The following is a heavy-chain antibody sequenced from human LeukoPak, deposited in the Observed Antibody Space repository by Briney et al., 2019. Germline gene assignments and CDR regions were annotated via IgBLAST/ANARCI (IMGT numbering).Heavy chain of an antibody. CDR1: VFTFSSYS. CDR2: ISSSGNYI. J-gene: IGHJ4*02. CDR3: ARTADYSLYGDFDY. D-gene: IGHD4-11*01. Sequence: GGSLSLSCAASVFTFSSYSMNWVRQAPGKGLEWVSSISSSGNYIYYADSVKGRFTITKDNAKYSLYLQMNSLRADDRAVYYCARTADYSLYGDFDYWGQGTLVTVSS. V-gene: IGHV3-21*01.